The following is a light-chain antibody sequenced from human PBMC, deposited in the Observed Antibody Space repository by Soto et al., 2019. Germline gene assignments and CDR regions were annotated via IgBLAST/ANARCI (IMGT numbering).Light chain of an antibody. CDR3: QHYDNLPPT. CDR1: QDISNY. Sequence: DIQMTQSPSSLSASVGYRVTITCRASQDISNYLNWYQQKPGKAPKLLISAASTLETGVPSKFSGSGSGTDFTFTISSLQPEDIATYYCQHYDNLPPTFGGGTKVDIK. J-gene: IGKJ4*01. V-gene: IGKV1-33*01. CDR2: AAS.